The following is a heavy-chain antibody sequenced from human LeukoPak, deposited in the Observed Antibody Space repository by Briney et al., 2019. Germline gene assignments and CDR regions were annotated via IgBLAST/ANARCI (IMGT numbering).Heavy chain of an antibody. D-gene: IGHD6-19*01. J-gene: IGHJ4*02. Sequence: PGGSLRLSCAASGFTFSSYSMNWVRQAPGKGLEWVSYISSSSSTIYYADSVKGRFTISRDNSKNTLYLQMNSLRAEDTAVYYCAEEDSSGWYGFDYWGQGTLVTVSS. CDR1: GFTFSSYS. V-gene: IGHV3-48*01. CDR2: ISSSSSTI. CDR3: AEEDSSGWYGFDY.